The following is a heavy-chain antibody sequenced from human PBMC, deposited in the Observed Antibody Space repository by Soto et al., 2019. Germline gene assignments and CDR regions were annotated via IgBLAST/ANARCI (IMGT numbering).Heavy chain of an antibody. CDR3: DRGTSHFDFCGGYPYYFDF. J-gene: IGHJ4*02. D-gene: IGHD3-3*01. CDR1: GYTFTSYY. V-gene: IGHV1-46*03. CDR2: INPSGGST. Sequence: ASVKVSCKASGYTFTSYYMHWVRQTPGQGLEWMGIINPSGGSTSYAQKFRGRVTMTRDTSTSTAYMELSSLRSEDTAVYYCDRGTSHFDFCGGYPYYFDFRGQGTLVTVSS.